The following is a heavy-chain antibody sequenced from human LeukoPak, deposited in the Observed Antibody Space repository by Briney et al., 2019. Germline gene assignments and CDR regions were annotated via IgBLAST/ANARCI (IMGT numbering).Heavy chain of an antibody. CDR1: GGTFSSYA. CDR2: IIPIFGTA. V-gene: IGHV1-69*01. J-gene: IGHJ2*01. Sequence: SVKVSCKASGGTFSSYAISWVRQAPGQGLEWMGGIIPIFGTANYAQKFQGRVTITADESTSTAYMELSSLRSEDTAVYYCARDELPAASPGIKYWYFDLXXXGTLVTVSS. D-gene: IGHD2-2*01. CDR3: ARDELPAASPGIKYWYFDL.